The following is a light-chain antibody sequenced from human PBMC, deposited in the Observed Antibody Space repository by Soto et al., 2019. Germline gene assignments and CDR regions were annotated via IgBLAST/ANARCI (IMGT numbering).Light chain of an antibody. CDR1: QSVSRN. V-gene: IGKV3-15*01. CDR3: QQYNRWPFT. CDR2: GAS. J-gene: IGKJ3*01. Sequence: EVVLTQSPATLSVSPGDRATLSCRASQSVSRNLAWYQQKPGQAPRLLIYGASTRATGVPARFSGSGSATEFTLSISSLQSGDFAVYYCQQYNRWPFTFGPGTKVDIK.